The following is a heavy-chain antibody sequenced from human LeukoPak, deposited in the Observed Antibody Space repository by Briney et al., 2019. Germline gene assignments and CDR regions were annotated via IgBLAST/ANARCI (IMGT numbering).Heavy chain of an antibody. Sequence: SETLSLTCTVSGGSISSYYWSWIRQPPGKGLEWIGYIYYSGSTNYNPSLKSRVTISVDTSKNQFSLKLSSVTAADTAVYYCARGPWDPDYYYYYGMDVWGQGTTVTVSS. CDR1: GGSISSYY. V-gene: IGHV4-59*13. CDR2: IYYSGST. J-gene: IGHJ6*02. CDR3: ARGPWDPDYYYYYGMDV. D-gene: IGHD1-26*01.